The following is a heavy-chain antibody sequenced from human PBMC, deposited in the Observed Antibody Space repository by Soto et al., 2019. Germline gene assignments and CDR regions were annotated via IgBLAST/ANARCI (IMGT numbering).Heavy chain of an antibody. J-gene: IGHJ3*02. CDR3: AAVTVGAITGAFDI. Sequence: SVKVSCKASGFTFTSSAVQWVRQARGQRLEWIGWIVVGSGNTNYAQKFQERVTITRDMSTSTAYMELSSLRSEDTAVYYCAAVTVGAITGAFDIWGQGTMVTVSS. V-gene: IGHV1-58*01. CDR2: IVVGSGNT. D-gene: IGHD1-26*01. CDR1: GFTFTSSA.